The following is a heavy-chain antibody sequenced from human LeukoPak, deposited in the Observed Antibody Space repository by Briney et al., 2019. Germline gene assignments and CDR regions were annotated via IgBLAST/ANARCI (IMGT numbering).Heavy chain of an antibody. J-gene: IGHJ4*02. CDR2: ISGDAGST. CDR3: TKGNWNYRYYFDY. CDR1: GFTFDDYA. Sequence: GGSLRLSCAASGFTFDDYAMHWVRQAPGKGLEWVSLISGDAGSTYYADSVKGRFTISRDNSKNSLYLQMNSLRTEDTALYYCTKGNWNYRYYFDYWGLGTLVTVSS. V-gene: IGHV3-43*02. D-gene: IGHD1-7*01.